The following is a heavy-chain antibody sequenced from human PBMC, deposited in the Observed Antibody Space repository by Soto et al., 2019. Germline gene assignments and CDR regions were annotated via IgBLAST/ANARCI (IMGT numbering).Heavy chain of an antibody. CDR1: GGSFSGYY. V-gene: IGHV4-34*01. J-gene: IGHJ4*02. CDR2: INHSGST. Sequence: PSETLSLTCAVYGGSFSGYYWSWIRQPPGKGLEWIGEINHSGSTNYNPSLKSRVTISVDTSKNQFSLKLSSVTAADTAVYYCARGQRQLAYNWNYGLDYSGQGTLVTVSS. D-gene: IGHD1-7*01. CDR3: ARGQRQLAYNWNYGLDY.